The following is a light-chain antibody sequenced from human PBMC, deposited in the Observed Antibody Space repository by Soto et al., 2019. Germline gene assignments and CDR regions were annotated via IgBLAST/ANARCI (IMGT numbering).Light chain of an antibody. CDR2: DVS. J-gene: IGKJ2*01. CDR1: QSIGNW. Sequence: DIQMTQSPSTLSASVGDRVTITCWASQSIGNWLAWYQQKPGKVPKVLIYDVSTLESGVPSRFSGSGSGTEFTLTISSLQPDDYATYYCHQYYGSLYAFGQGTKLEI. V-gene: IGKV1-5*01. CDR3: HQYYGSLYA.